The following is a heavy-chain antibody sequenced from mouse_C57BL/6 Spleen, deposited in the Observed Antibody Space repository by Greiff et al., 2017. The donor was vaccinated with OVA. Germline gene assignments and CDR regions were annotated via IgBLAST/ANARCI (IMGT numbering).Heavy chain of an antibody. CDR1: GYTFTSSW. V-gene: IGHV1-82*01. CDR3: ARLDD. J-gene: IGHJ2*01. CDR2: IYPGDGDT. Sequence: QVQLQQPGTELVKPGASVKLSCKASGYTFTSSWMNWVKQRPGKGLEWIGRIYPGDGDTNYNGKFKGKATLTADKSSSTAYMQLSSLTSEDSAVYFCARLDDWGKGTTLTVSS.